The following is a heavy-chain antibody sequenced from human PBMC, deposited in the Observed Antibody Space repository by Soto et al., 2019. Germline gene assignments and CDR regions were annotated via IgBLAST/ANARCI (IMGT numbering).Heavy chain of an antibody. CDR2: IYYSGST. Sequence: QLQLQESGPGLLKPSETLSLTCTVSGCSISSSSYYWGWIRQPPGKGLEWIGSIYYSGSTYYNPSLKSRVIISVDTSKNQFSLKLSSVTAADTAVYYCARLEWLVPRFDYWGQGTLVTVSS. CDR3: ARLEWLVPRFDY. D-gene: IGHD6-19*01. CDR1: GCSISSSSYY. J-gene: IGHJ4*02. V-gene: IGHV4-39*01.